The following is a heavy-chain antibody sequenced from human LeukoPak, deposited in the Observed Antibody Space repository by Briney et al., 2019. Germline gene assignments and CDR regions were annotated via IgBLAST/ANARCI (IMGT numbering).Heavy chain of an antibody. D-gene: IGHD2/OR15-2a*01. V-gene: IGHV4-39*01. CDR1: GGSISSSSYY. J-gene: IGHJ2*01. CDR3: ARAFRARYFDL. CDR2: IYYRGST. Sequence: SGTLSLTCTVSGGSISSSSYYWGWIRQPPGKGLEWIGSIYYRGSTYYNPSLKGRVTISVDTSKNQFSLKLSSVTAADTAVYYCARAFRARYFDLWGRGTLVTVSS.